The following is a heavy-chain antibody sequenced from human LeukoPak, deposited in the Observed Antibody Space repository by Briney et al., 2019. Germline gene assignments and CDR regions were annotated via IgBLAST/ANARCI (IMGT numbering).Heavy chain of an antibody. CDR1: GGSISSYY. Sequence: PSETLSLTCTVSGGSISSYYWSWIRQPPGKGREWIGYIYYSGSTNYNPSLKSRVTISVDTSKNQFSLKLSSVTAADTAVYHCARSALAVAALGWFDPWGQGTLVTVSS. CDR2: IYYSGST. CDR3: ARSALAVAALGWFDP. V-gene: IGHV4-59*08. J-gene: IGHJ5*02. D-gene: IGHD6-19*01.